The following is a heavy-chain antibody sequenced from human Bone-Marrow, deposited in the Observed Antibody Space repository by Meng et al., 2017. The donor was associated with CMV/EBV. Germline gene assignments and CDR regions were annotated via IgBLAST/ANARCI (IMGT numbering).Heavy chain of an antibody. D-gene: IGHD2-2*01. J-gene: IGHJ4*02. CDR1: GYSFTGYY. V-gene: IGHV1-2*02. CDR2: IDPNSGDT. CDR3: ARDPVVPAALDY. Sequence: ASVKVSCKTSGYSFTGYYMQWVRQAPGQGLEWMGWIDPNSGDTNIAQRFQGRVTMTRDTSISTAYMELSRLRSDDTAVYYCARDPVVPAALDYWGQGTLVTVSS.